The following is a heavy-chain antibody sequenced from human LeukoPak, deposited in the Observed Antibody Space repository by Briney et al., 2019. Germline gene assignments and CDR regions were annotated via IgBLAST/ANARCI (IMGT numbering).Heavy chain of an antibody. CDR3: ARDPVDYYVWGSYRYTMRGLFDY. V-gene: IGHV3-7*01. CDR1: GFTFSSYW. J-gene: IGHJ4*02. Sequence: GGSLRLSCAASGFTFSSYWMSWVRQAPGKGLEWVANIKQDGSEKYYVDSVKGRFTISRDNAKNSLYLQMNSLRAEDTAVYYCARDPVDYYVWGSYRYTMRGLFDYWGQGTLVTVSS. CDR2: IKQDGSEK. D-gene: IGHD3-16*02.